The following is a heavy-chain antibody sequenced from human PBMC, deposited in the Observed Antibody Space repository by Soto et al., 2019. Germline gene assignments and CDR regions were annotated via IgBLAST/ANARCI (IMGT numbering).Heavy chain of an antibody. CDR1: SGSISSSNW. CDR2: IYHSGST. D-gene: IGHD2-15*01. CDR3: AANPIFCSGCSCYPSNWFDP. J-gene: IGHJ5*02. Sequence: QVQLQESGPGLVKPSGTLSLTCAVSSGSISSSNWWSWVRQPPGKGLEWIGEIYHSGSTNYNPSLKSRVTISVDRSKNQFSLKLSSVAAADTAVYYCAANPIFCSGCSCYPSNWFDPWGQGTLVTVSS. V-gene: IGHV4-4*02.